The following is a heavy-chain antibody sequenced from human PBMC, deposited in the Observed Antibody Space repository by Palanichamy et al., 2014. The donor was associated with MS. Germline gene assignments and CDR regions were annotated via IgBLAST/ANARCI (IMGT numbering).Heavy chain of an antibody. CDR2: IYVSGTT. CDR3: ARTMVRRLDP. Sequence: QLQESGPRTGGAFTDPVPHLHCLCGSISSGDYYLTWIRQHPGKALEWIGYIYVSGTTYYNPSLKSRVTISMDTSKNQFSLKLSPVTAADTAVYYCARTMVRRLDPWGRGILVIVSS. D-gene: IGHD3-10*01. J-gene: IGHJ5*02. CDR1: GSISSGDYY. V-gene: IGHV4-31*03.